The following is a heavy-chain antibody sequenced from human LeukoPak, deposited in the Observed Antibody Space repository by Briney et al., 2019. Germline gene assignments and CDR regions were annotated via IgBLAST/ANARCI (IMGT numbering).Heavy chain of an antibody. J-gene: IGHJ4*02. V-gene: IGHV5-51*01. CDR1: GYGFTSYW. D-gene: IGHD7-27*01. Sequence: GESLQISCKGSGYGFTSYWIGWGRRMPGKGVEWMGIIYPGDSDTRYSPSLQGQVTISADKSISTAYLQWSSLKASDTAMYYCARGRSGDFDYWGQGPLVTVSS. CDR2: IYPGDSDT. CDR3: ARGRSGDFDY.